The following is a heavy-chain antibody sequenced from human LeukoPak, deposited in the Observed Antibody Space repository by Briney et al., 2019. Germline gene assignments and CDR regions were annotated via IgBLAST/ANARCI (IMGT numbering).Heavy chain of an antibody. CDR1: GFTFSSYW. J-gene: IGHJ6*02. V-gene: IGHV3-7*01. CDR2: IKQDGSEK. CDR3: ARTGEDYGDYLTYYYYGMDV. D-gene: IGHD4-17*01. Sequence: GGSLRLSCAASGFTFSSYWVSWVRQAPGKGLEWVANIKQDGSEKYYVDSVKGRFTISRDNAKNSLYLQVNSLRAEDTAVYYCARTGEDYGDYLTYYYYGMDVWGQGTTVTVSS.